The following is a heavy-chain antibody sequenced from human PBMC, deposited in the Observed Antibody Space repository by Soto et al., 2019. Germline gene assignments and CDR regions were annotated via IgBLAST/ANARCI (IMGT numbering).Heavy chain of an antibody. V-gene: IGHV4-4*02. CDR1: GGSVNSPKW. CDR3: GRANSSGSPIGS. CDR2: MHHSGSS. J-gene: IGHJ4*02. Sequence: QVQLQQSGPGLVEPSGTLSLTCAVSGGSVNSPKWWNWVRQPPETGLEWIGEMHHSGSSNYNPSLKTRLTISVDKSKNELSMNLNPVTAADTAIYYCGRANSSGSPIGSWGQGILVTFSS. D-gene: IGHD6-19*01.